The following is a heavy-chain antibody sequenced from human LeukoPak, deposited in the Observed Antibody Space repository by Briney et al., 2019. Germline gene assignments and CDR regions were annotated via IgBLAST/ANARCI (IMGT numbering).Heavy chain of an antibody. Sequence: PSESLSLTCTVSGGSIDSYYWSWIRQPPGKGLEWIGYIYYTGRTEHHPSLKSRVTISLDTSKNQFSLKLTSVTAADTAVYYCARVYQSAEYYFDYWGQGNLVSVSS. CDR2: IYYTGRT. V-gene: IGHV4-59*01. D-gene: IGHD2-2*01. CDR3: ARVYQSAEYYFDY. CDR1: GGSIDSYY. J-gene: IGHJ4*02.